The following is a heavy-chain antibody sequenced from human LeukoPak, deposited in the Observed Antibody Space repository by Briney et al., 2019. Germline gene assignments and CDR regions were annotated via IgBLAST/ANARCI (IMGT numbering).Heavy chain of an antibody. J-gene: IGHJ4*02. D-gene: IGHD1-26*01. V-gene: IGHV3-30*18. Sequence: GRSLRLSCAASGFTFSSYGMHWVRQAPGKGLEWVAVISYGGSNKYYADSVKGRFTISRDNSKNTLYLQMNSLRAEDTAVYYCAKAPGYSGTYEGIDSWGQGTLVTVSS. CDR1: GFTFSSYG. CDR3: AKAPGYSGTYEGIDS. CDR2: ISYGGSNK.